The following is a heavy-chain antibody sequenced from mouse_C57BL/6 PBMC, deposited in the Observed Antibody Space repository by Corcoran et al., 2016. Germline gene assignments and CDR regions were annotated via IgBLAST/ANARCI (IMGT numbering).Heavy chain of an antibody. CDR2: INPNNGGT. CDR1: GYTFTDYY. Sequence: EVQLQQSGPELVKPGASVKISCKASGYTFTDYYINWVKQSHGKCLEWIGDINPNNGGTSYNQKFKGKATLTVDKSSSTAYMELRSLTSEDSAVYYCARDSGSSGWYFDVWGTGTTVTVSS. V-gene: IGHV1-26*01. D-gene: IGHD1-1*01. CDR3: ARDSGSSGWYFDV. J-gene: IGHJ1*03.